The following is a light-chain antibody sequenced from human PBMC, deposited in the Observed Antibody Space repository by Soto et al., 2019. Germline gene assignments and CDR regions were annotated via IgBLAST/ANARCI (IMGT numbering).Light chain of an antibody. V-gene: IGLV2-8*01. CDR3: SSYAGSNNYV. J-gene: IGLJ1*01. CDR2: DVS. Sequence: QSALTQPPSASGSPGQSVTISCTGTSSDVGGYNYVSWYQQHPGKAPKLMIYDVSKRPSGVPDRFSGSKSGNTASLTVSGLQAEDEAEYYCSSYAGSNNYVFGPGTKLTVL. CDR1: SSDVGGYNY.